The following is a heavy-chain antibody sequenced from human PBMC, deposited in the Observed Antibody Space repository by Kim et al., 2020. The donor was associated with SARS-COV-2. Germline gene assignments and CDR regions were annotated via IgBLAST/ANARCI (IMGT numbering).Heavy chain of an antibody. D-gene: IGHD3-22*01. V-gene: IGHV3-23*01. CDR3: AKGEYYYDSSGYEL. Sequence: PEPVKGRFPASRDTSKSTLYLQMNSLRAEDTAVYYCAKGEYYYDSSGYELWGQGTLVTVSS. J-gene: IGHJ4*02.